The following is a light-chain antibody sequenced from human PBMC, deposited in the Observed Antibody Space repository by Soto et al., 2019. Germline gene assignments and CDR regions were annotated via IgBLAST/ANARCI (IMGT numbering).Light chain of an antibody. J-gene: IGKJ1*01. V-gene: IGKV3-15*01. CDR2: GAS. CDR3: QQYGSSPPGT. CDR1: QSVSSN. Sequence: EIVMTQSPATLSVSPGERATLSCRASQSVSSNLAWYQQKPGQAPRLLIYGASTRATGIPARFSGSGSGTEFTLTISSLQSEDFVVYYCQQYGSSPPGTFGQGTKVDI.